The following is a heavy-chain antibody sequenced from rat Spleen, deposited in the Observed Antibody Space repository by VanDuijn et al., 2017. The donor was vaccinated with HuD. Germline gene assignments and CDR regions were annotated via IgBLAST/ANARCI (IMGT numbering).Heavy chain of an antibody. J-gene: IGHJ3*01. V-gene: IGHV5-7*01. CDR1: GFTFSDYN. D-gene: IGHD1-10*01. CDR3: AGYNNGFAY. CDR2: ISYDGSST. Sequence: EVQLVESGGGLVRPGRSLKLSCAASGFTFSDYNMAWVRQAPKNGLEWVATISYDGSSTYYRDSVKGRFTISRDNAKSTLYLKMDSLRSEDTATYYCAGYNNGFAYWGQGTLVTVSS.